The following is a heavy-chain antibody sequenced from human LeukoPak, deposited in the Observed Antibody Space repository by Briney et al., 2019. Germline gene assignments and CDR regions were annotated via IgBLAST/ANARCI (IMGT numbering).Heavy chain of an antibody. D-gene: IGHD5-18*01. Sequence: NPSETLSLTCTVSGGSISSYYWSWIRQPPGKGLEWIGYIYYSGSTNYNPSLKSRVTISVDTSKNQFSLKLSSVTAADTAVYYCARTNLKYVDTAMAHPYYYYYGMDVWGQGTTVTVSS. J-gene: IGHJ6*02. CDR2: IYYSGST. CDR1: GGSISSYY. V-gene: IGHV4-59*01. CDR3: ARTNLKYVDTAMAHPYYYYYGMDV.